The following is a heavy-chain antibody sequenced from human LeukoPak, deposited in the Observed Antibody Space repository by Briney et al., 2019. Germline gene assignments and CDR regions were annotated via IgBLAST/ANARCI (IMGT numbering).Heavy chain of an antibody. CDR1: GGSFSGYY. J-gene: IGHJ3*02. V-gene: IGHV4-59*01. Sequence: SETPSLTCAVYGGSFSGYYWSWIRQPPGKGLEWIGYIYYSGSTNYNPSLKSRVTISVDTSKNQFSLKLSSVTAADTAVYYCARSWDYYYDSSGYTSGAFDIWGQGTMVTVSS. CDR3: ARSWDYYYDSSGYTSGAFDI. D-gene: IGHD3-22*01. CDR2: IYYSGST.